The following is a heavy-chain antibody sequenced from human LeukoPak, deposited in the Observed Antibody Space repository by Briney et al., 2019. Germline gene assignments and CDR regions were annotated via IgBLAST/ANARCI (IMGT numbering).Heavy chain of an antibody. D-gene: IGHD2-15*01. J-gene: IGHJ5*02. V-gene: IGHV1-2*02. CDR3: ARDTCNGGSCFNWFDP. Sequence: ASVKVSCKASGYSFTDYYMHWVRQAPGQGLEWMGWINPNGGGTKYAQKFQGRVTMTRETSISTAYMELSSLAYDDTAVYYCARDTCNGGSCFNWFDPWGQRTLVTVSS. CDR2: INPNGGGT. CDR1: GYSFTDYY.